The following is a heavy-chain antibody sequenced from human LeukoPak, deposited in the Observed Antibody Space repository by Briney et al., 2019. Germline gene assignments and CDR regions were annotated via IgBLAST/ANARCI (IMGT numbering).Heavy chain of an antibody. CDR2: INPNSGVT. CDR3: AIDGGYRPNWFDP. Sequence: GASVKVSCKASGYTLTGYSMHWVRQAPGQGLEWMGWINPNSGVTNYAQKFQGRVTITTDESTSTAYMELSSLRSEDTAVYYCAIDGGYRPNWFDPWGQGTLVTVSS. J-gene: IGHJ5*02. D-gene: IGHD3-22*01. V-gene: IGHV1-2*02. CDR1: GYTLTGYS.